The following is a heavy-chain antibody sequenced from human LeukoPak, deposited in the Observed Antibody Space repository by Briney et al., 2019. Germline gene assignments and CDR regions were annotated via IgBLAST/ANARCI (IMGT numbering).Heavy chain of an antibody. V-gene: IGHV3-30*18. CDR1: GFTFSSYG. D-gene: IGHD2-15*01. CDR3: AKDYCSGGSCSFDY. CDR2: FSYDGSNK. J-gene: IGHJ4*02. Sequence: GRSLRLSCAASGFTFSSYGMHWVRQAPGKGLEWVAVFSYDGSNKYYADSVKGRFTISRDNSKNTLYLQMNSLRAEDTAVYYCAKDYCSGGSCSFDYWGQGTLVTVSS.